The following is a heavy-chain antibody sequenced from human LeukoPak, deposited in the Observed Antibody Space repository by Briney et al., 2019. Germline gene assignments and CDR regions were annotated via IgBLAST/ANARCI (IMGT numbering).Heavy chain of an antibody. Sequence: SGGSLRLSCAASGFTFSDYYMSWIRQAPGKGLEWVSYISSSGSTIYYADSVKGRFTISRDNAKNSLYLQMNSLRAEDTAAYYCARDLVATITRFDYWGQGTLVTVSS. CDR3: ARDLVATITRFDY. J-gene: IGHJ4*02. CDR1: GFTFSDYY. CDR2: ISSSGSTI. D-gene: IGHD5-24*01. V-gene: IGHV3-11*01.